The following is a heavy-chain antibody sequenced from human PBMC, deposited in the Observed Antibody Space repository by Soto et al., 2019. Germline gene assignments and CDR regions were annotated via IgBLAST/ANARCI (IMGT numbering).Heavy chain of an antibody. CDR3: EKERYCSATSCYGGFDF. CDR1: GFDLRSYA. CDR2: ISAGGANT. Sequence: WGSLRLSCAASGFDLRSYAMRWVRLAPGRGLEWVSTISAGGANTQVAETLRGRFTVVRDNSKDTLHLQMNTLRADDTAIYRCEKERYCSATSCYGGFDFWGQGTVVTV. J-gene: IGHJ3*01. V-gene: IGHV3-23*01. D-gene: IGHD2-2*01.